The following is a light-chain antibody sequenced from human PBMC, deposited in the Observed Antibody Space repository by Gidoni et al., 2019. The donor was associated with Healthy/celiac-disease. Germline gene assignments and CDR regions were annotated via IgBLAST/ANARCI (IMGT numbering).Light chain of an antibody. CDR2: RKN. J-gene: IGLJ1*01. V-gene: IGLV1-47*01. CDR1: SSNIGSNY. Sequence: QSVLTQPPSASGTPGQRVTISCSGSSSNIGSNYVYWYQQLPGTAPKHLICRKNQRPSGVPDRFSGSKSGTSASLAISGLRSEDEADYYCAAWDDSLSGYVFGTGTKVTVL. CDR3: AAWDDSLSGYV.